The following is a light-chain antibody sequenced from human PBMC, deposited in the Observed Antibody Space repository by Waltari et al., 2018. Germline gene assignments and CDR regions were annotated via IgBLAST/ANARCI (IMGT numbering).Light chain of an antibody. Sequence: QSVLTTPPSASGTPGQRVTISCSGSSSNLGTNTVNWYQQLPGAAPKLLIYSNNQRPSGVPDRFSGSKSGTSASLAISGLQSEDEADYYCAAWDDSLNGWVFGGGTKLTVL. CDR2: SNN. V-gene: IGLV1-44*01. CDR1: SSNLGTNT. CDR3: AAWDDSLNGWV. J-gene: IGLJ3*02.